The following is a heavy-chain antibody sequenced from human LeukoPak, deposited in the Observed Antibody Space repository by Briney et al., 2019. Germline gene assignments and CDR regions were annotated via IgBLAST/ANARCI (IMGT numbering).Heavy chain of an antibody. D-gene: IGHD5-12*01. V-gene: IGHV3-74*01. CDR3: ARDLGLRGST. CDR2: MYGDMRDI. Sequence: GGSLRPSCEASGLTFSNSWMHWGRQIPGKGLVWVSRMYGDMRDISYADSVKGRFTISRDNAKNTVYLQMNSLRGEDTAVYYCARDLGLRGSTWGQGTLVTVSS. J-gene: IGHJ5*02. CDR1: GLTFSNSW.